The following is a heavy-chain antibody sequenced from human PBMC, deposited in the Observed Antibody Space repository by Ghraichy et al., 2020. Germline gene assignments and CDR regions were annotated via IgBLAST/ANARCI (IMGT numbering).Heavy chain of an antibody. CDR2: ITGSGGST. Sequence: GGSLRLSCAASGFTFSNYAMSWVRQAPGKGLEWVSAITGSGGSTYYADSVKGRFTISRDNSRNTLYVQMNSLRAEDTAVYYCAKDKGSSGWYVWGQGTLVTVSS. D-gene: IGHD6-19*01. J-gene: IGHJ4*02. CDR1: GFTFSNYA. CDR3: AKDKGSSGWYV. V-gene: IGHV3-23*01.